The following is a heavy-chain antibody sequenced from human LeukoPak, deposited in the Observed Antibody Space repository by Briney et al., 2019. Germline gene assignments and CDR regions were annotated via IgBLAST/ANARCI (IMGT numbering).Heavy chain of an antibody. CDR1: GGSISSGGYY. Sequence: SQTLSLTCTVSGGSISSGGYYWSWIRQRPGQGLEWIGYIFYYSGSTYYNPSLRSRLTISLVTSKNQFSLKLTSATAADTAVYYCARETNGSGGSHYYFDYWGQEPGSPSPQ. CDR3: ARETNGSGGSHYYFDY. V-gene: IGHV4-31*03. CDR2: IFYYSGST. D-gene: IGHD2-15*01. J-gene: IGHJ4*01.